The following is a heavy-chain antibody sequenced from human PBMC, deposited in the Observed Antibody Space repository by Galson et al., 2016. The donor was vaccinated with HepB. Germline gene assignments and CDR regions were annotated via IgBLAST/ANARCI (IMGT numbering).Heavy chain of an antibody. CDR1: GFSFSSYG. V-gene: IGHV3-23*01. J-gene: IGHJ6*04. CDR2: ISRSGDST. Sequence: SLRLSCAASGFSFSSYGMTWVRQAPGKGLEVVSSISRSGDSTDYADSVKGRFTISRDNSKNTLSLQMNSLRADDAAVYYCVQGSTAPAVWGNGTTVTVSS. CDR3: VQGSTAPAV. D-gene: IGHD1-26*01.